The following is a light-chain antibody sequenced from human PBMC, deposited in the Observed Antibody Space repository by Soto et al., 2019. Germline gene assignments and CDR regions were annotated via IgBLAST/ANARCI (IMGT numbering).Light chain of an antibody. J-gene: IGLJ2*01. CDR2: GNS. CDR1: SSNIGAGYD. Sequence: QSVLTQPPSVSGAPGQRVTISCTGSSSNIGAGYDVHWYQQLPGTAPQLLIYGNSKRPSGGPDRFSGSKSGTSAYLAITGLQAEDDADYYFKAYDSRRSVVFGGGTKVTVL. V-gene: IGLV1-40*01. CDR3: KAYDSRRSVV.